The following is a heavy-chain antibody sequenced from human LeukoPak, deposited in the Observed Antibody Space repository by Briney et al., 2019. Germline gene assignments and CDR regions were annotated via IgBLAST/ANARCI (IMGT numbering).Heavy chain of an antibody. CDR2: ISYSGNT. Sequence: PSETLSLTCTVSGGSISSYYWSWIRQPPGKGLEWIGYISYSGNTNHNPSLKSRVTISVDTSKNQFSLKLTSVTAADTAVYYCARQGGYIAPLALWGQGTLVTVSA. CDR3: ARQGGYIAPLAL. CDR1: GGSISSYY. J-gene: IGHJ1*01. D-gene: IGHD6-13*01. V-gene: IGHV4-59*08.